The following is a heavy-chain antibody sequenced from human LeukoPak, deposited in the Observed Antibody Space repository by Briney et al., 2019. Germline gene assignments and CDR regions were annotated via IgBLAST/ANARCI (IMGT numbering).Heavy chain of an antibody. CDR1: GFTFSSEA. V-gene: IGHV3-23*01. CDR2: ISPAGGTT. D-gene: IGHD6-13*01. J-gene: IGHJ4*02. Sequence: GGSLRLSCAVSGFTFSSEAMAWVRQLPGGGLEWFSTISPAGGTTYYAESMKGRFTISRDNSKSTLYLQMNSLRVEDTAVYYCTKVRSGSSSWALRVFDYWGQGALVTVSS. CDR3: TKVRSGSSSWALRVFDY.